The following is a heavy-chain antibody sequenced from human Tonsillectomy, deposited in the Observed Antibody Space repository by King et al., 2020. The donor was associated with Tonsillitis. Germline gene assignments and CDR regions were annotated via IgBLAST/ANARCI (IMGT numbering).Heavy chain of an antibody. CDR1: GGSISSGGYY. D-gene: IGHD4-17*01. CDR3: ARASEGNYGDYRGAFDI. CDR2: IYYSGST. J-gene: IGHJ3*02. V-gene: IGHV4-31*03. Sequence: PLQESGPGLVNPSQTLSLTCTVSGGSISSGGYYWSWIRQLPGKGLEWIGYIYYSGSTYYNPSLKSRVTISVDTSKNQFSLKLSSVTAADTAVYYCARASEGNYGDYRGAFDIWGQGTMVTVSS.